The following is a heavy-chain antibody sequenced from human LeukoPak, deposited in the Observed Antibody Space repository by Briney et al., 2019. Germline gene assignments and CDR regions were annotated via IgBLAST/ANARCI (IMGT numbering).Heavy chain of an antibody. CDR2: IYYSGST. Sequence: SETLSLTCTVSGGSISSSSYYWGWIRQPPGKGLEWIGSIYYSGSTYYNPSLKRRVTISVDTSKNQFSLKLSSVTAADTAVYYCARSVGGMATVFDYWGQGTLVTVSS. D-gene: IGHD5-24*01. CDR3: ARSVGGMATVFDY. J-gene: IGHJ4*02. CDR1: GGSISSSSYY. V-gene: IGHV4-39*01.